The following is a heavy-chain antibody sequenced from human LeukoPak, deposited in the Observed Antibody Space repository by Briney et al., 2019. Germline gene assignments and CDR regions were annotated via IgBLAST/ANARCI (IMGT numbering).Heavy chain of an antibody. CDR3: VRSYCGGGSCYGRFDP. CDR1: GFTFSSQW. CDR2: INSDGSST. Sequence: PGGSLRLSCAASGFTFSSQWMHWVRQVPGKGLVWVSRINSDGSSTTYADSVKGRFTISRDNAKNTLFLQMNSLRAEDTAIYYCVRSYCGGGSCYGRFDPWGQGTLVTVSS. V-gene: IGHV3-74*01. D-gene: IGHD2-15*01. J-gene: IGHJ5*02.